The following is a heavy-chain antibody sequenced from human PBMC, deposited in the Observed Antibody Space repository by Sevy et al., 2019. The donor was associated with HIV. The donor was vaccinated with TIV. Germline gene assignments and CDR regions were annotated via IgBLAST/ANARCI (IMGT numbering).Heavy chain of an antibody. J-gene: IGHJ4*02. CDR2: IGGRSDMI. D-gene: IGHD1-26*01. Sequence: GSLRLSCAASGFPFGNYPMNWVRQAPGKGLEWISHIGGRSDMIYYADSVKGRFTISRDNAKNSLSLQMNSLRDEDTAIYYCARDDQWAFDYWGQGTLVTVSS. CDR3: ARDDQWAFDY. V-gene: IGHV3-48*02. CDR1: GFPFGNYP.